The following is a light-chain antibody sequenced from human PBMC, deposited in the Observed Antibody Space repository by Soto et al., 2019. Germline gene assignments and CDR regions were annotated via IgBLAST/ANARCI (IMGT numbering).Light chain of an antibody. V-gene: IGLV4-60*02. CDR2: LEGSGSY. J-gene: IGLJ3*02. CDR1: SGHSSYI. Sequence: QSVLTQSSSASASLESSVKLTCTLSSGHSSYIIAWHQQQPGKAPRYLMKLEGSGSYNKGSGVPDRFSGSSSGADRYLTISNLHFEDEADYYCETWDSNTHTVFGGGTKLPVL. CDR3: ETWDSNTHTV.